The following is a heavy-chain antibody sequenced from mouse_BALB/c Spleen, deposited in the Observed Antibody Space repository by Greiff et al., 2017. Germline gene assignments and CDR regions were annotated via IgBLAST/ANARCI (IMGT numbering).Heavy chain of an antibody. J-gene: IGHJ2*01. CDR1: GFSLTSYG. CDR2: IWSGGST. Sequence: QVQLKQSGPGLVQPSQSLSITCTASGFSLTSYGVPWVRQSPGKGLEWLGVIWSGGSTDYNAAFISRLSISTDNSKSQVFFKMNSLQANDTAIYYCARIGGYYDFDYWGQGTTLTVSS. D-gene: IGHD2-3*01. V-gene: IGHV2-2*02. CDR3: ARIGGYYDFDY.